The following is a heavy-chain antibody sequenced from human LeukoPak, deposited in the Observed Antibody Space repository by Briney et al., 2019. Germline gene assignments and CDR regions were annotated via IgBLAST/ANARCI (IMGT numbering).Heavy chain of an antibody. CDR1: GFTFSSYG. J-gene: IGHJ6*02. Sequence: GGSLRLSCAASGFTFSSYGMHWVRQAPGKGLEWVAVIWYDGSNKYYADSVKGRFTISRDNSKNTLYLQMNSLSAEDTAVYYCARDLEGDIVVVVAAHYGMDVWGQGTTVTVSS. CDR3: ARDLEGDIVVVVAAHYGMDV. D-gene: IGHD2-15*01. V-gene: IGHV3-33*01. CDR2: IWYDGSNK.